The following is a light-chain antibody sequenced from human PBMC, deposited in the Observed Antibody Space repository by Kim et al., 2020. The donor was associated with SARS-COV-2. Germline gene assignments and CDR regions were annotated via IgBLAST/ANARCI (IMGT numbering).Light chain of an antibody. V-gene: IGLV10-54*01. CDR3: SAWDSSLSAWV. Sequence: QTATLTCTGNSNNVGNQGAAWLQQHQGNPPKLLSYRNNNRPSGISERLAASRSGNTASLTITGLQPEDAADYYCSAWDSSLSAWVFGGGNQLTVL. J-gene: IGLJ3*02. CDR2: RNN. CDR1: SNNVGNQG.